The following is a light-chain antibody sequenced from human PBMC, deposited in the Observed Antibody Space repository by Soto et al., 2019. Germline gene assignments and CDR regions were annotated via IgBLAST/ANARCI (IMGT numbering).Light chain of an antibody. CDR3: QHYNNWPPTWT. V-gene: IGKV3-15*01. CDR2: AAS. CDR1: QSLSSH. Sequence: IVMTQSPATLSVSPGGRATLSYRASQSLSSHLAWYQQKPGQAPRLLIYAASTRATDIPARFSGSGSGTEFTLTISSLQSEDFAVYYCQHYNNWPPTWTFGQGTKVEIK. J-gene: IGKJ1*01.